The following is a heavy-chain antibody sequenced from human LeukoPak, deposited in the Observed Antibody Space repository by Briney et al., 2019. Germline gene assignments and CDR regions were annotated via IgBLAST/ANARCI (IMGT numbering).Heavy chain of an antibody. CDR2: IRYDGSNK. D-gene: IGHD1-26*01. CDR1: GFTFSSYA. Sequence: GGSLRLSCAASGFTFSSYAMHWVRQAPGKGLEWVTFIRYDGSNKYYADSVKGRFTISRDNSKNTLYLQMNSLRAEDTAVYYCARVFSGTYLNYHHFDYWGQGTLVTVSS. V-gene: IGHV3-30*02. J-gene: IGHJ4*02. CDR3: ARVFSGTYLNYHHFDY.